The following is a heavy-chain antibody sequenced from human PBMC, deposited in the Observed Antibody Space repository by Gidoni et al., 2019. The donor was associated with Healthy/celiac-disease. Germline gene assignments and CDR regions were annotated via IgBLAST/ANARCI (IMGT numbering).Heavy chain of an antibody. J-gene: IGHJ4*02. V-gene: IGHV3-66*04. CDR1: GFTGSRNY. CDR2: SYSGGST. D-gene: IGHD3-3*01. Sequence: EVQLVESGGGLVQPGGSLRLACAASGFTGSRNYMSWVRQAPGKGLEWVSVSYSGGSTYYADSVKGRFTISRDNSKNTLYLQMNSLRAEDTAVYYCARLYDFWSGYTFDYLGQGTLVTVSS. CDR3: ARLYDFWSGYTFDY.